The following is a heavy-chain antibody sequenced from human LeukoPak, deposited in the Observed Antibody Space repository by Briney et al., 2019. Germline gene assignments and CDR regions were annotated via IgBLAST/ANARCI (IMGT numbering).Heavy chain of an antibody. CDR2: IIPIFGTA. CDR1: GGTFSSYA. CDR3: ARAGPDGDSVRSFFDY. V-gene: IGHV1-69*05. J-gene: IGHJ4*02. D-gene: IGHD2-8*01. Sequence: GASVKVSCKASGGTFSSYAISWVRQAPGQGLEWMGGIIPIFGTANYAQKFQGRVTITTDESTSTAYMELSSLRSEDTAVYYCARAGPDGDSVRSFFDYWGQGTLVTVSS.